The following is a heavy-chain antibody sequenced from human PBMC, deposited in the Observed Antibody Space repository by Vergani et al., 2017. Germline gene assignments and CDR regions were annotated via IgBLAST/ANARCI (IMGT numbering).Heavy chain of an antibody. D-gene: IGHD4-11*01. Sequence: EVQLVQSGAEVKKPGESLKISCKGSGYSFTSYRIGWVRQMPGKGLEWMGIIYPGDSDTRYSPSFQGQVTISADKSISTAYLQWSSLKASDTAMYYCARSDYSKSYYYYYMDVWGKGTTVTVSS. CDR2: IYPGDSDT. V-gene: IGHV5-51*01. CDR3: ARSDYSKSYYYYYMDV. J-gene: IGHJ6*03. CDR1: GYSFTSYR.